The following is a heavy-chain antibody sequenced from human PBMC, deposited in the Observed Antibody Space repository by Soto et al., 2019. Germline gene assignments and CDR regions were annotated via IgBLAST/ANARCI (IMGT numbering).Heavy chain of an antibody. J-gene: IGHJ4*02. CDR2: ISYDGSNK. Sequence: QVQLVESGGGVVQPGRSLRLSCAASGFTFSSYAMHWVRQAPGKGLEWVAVISYDGSNKYYADSVKGRFTISRDNSKNTLYLQMNSLRAEDTAVYYCARGSGTNRNRGYYFDYWGQGTLVTVSS. CDR3: ARGSGTNRNRGYYFDY. D-gene: IGHD1-7*01. V-gene: IGHV3-30-3*01. CDR1: GFTFSSYA.